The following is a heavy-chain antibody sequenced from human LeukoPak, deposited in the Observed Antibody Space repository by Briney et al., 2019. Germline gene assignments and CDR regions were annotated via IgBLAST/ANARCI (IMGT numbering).Heavy chain of an antibody. CDR1: GFTFNDYY. Sequence: PGGSLRLSCAASGFTFNDYYMTWIRQAPGKGLEWVSSISTSGSSIYYSESVKGRFTISRDNAKNSLFLQMNSLRAEDTAVYYCVRDRQSTYDMHVWGQGTTVAVSS. CDR2: ISTSGSSI. D-gene: IGHD2/OR15-2a*01. V-gene: IGHV3-11*01. J-gene: IGHJ6*02. CDR3: VRDRQSTYDMHV.